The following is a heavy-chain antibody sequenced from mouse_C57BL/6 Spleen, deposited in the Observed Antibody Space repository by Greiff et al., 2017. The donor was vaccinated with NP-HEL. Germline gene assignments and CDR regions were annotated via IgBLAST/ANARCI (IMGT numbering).Heavy chain of an antibody. Sequence: QVQLQQSGAELARPGASVKLSCKASGYTFTSYGISWVKQRTGQGLEWIGEIYPRSGTTYYTEKFKGKATLTADKSSSTAYMELRSLTSEDSAVYVCQIATVVATHRGYWGQGTTLTVSS. J-gene: IGHJ2*01. CDR2: IYPRSGTT. D-gene: IGHD1-1*01. CDR3: QIATVVATHRGY. V-gene: IGHV1-81*01. CDR1: GYTFTSYG.